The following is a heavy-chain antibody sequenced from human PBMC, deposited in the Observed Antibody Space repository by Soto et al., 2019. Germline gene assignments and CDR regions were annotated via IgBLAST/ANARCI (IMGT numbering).Heavy chain of an antibody. CDR3: ARGYGSSYGFGY. J-gene: IGHJ4*02. Sequence: GSLRLSCAASGFTFSSYAMSWVRQAPEKGLDWVSLIYSGGSTYYADSVKGRFTISRDNSKNTVFLQMNSLRAEDTAVYYCARGYGSSYGFGYWGQGTLVTVSS. D-gene: IGHD5-18*01. CDR2: IYSGGST. CDR1: GFTFSSYA. V-gene: IGHV3-23*03.